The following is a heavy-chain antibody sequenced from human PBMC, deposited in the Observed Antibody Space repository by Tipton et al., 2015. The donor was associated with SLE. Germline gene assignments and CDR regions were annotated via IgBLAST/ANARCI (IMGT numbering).Heavy chain of an antibody. Sequence: SLRLSCAASGFTFRDYWMSWVRQAPGKGLEWVAKIKQDGSEKYYVDPVKGRFTISRDNTKNSLYLQMNSLRDEDTAVYFCAKENADYFFMDVWGQGTTVIVSS. CDR1: GFTFRDYW. J-gene: IGHJ6*02. CDR2: IKQDGSEK. V-gene: IGHV3-7*01. CDR3: AKENADYFFMDV.